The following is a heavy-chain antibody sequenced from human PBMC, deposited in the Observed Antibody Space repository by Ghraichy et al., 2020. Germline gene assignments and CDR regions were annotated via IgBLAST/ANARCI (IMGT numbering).Heavy chain of an antibody. Sequence: GGSLRLSCSASGFTFSSYAMHWVRQAPGKGLEYVSGITSNGGSTYYADSVKGSFTISRDNSRNTLYLQVSSLRVDDTAVYYCVKGGQLVRANWFDPWGQGTLVTVSS. CDR3: VKGGQLVRANWFDP. J-gene: IGHJ5*02. CDR2: ITSNGGST. V-gene: IGHV3-64D*08. D-gene: IGHD6-6*01. CDR1: GFTFSSYA.